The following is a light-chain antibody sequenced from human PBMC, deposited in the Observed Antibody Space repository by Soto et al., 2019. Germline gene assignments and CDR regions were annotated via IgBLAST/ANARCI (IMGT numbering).Light chain of an antibody. Sequence: PGQRATLSCRASQSISTYLAWYQVKPGQAPRLLIYDASKRATGIPARFSGSGSGTNFTLTISSLEPEDFAVYYCQQRRSWQVTFGQGTRLEIK. J-gene: IGKJ5*01. CDR3: QQRRSWQVT. CDR1: QSISTY. CDR2: DAS. V-gene: IGKV3-11*01.